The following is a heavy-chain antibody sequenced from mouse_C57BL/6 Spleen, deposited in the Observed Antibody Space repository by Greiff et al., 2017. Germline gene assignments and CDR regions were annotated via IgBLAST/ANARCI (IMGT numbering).Heavy chain of an antibody. CDR1: GYAFSSSW. CDR2: IYPGDGDT. J-gene: IGHJ2*01. V-gene: IGHV1-82*01. Sequence: VKLQQSGPELVKPGASVKISCKASGYAFSSSWMNWVKQRPGKGLEWLGRIYPGDGDTNYHGKFKGQATLTADKSSSTAYMQLSSLTSEDSAVYYCARLLRDRDYYFDYWGQGTTLTVSA. D-gene: IGHD1-1*01. CDR3: ARLLRDRDYYFDY.